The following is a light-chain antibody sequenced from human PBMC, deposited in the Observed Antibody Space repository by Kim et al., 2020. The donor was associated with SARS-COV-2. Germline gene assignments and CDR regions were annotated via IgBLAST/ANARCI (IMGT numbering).Light chain of an antibody. CDR1: QDISNY. J-gene: IGKJ2*01. V-gene: IGKV1-33*01. CDR2: YAS. CDR3: QQYDNLPSYT. Sequence: DIQMTQSPSSLSASVGDRVTITCQASQDISNYLNWYQQKPGKAPKLLIYYASNLETGVPSRFSGSGSGTDFTFTISSLQPEDIATYYCQQYDNLPSYTFGQGTKLEI.